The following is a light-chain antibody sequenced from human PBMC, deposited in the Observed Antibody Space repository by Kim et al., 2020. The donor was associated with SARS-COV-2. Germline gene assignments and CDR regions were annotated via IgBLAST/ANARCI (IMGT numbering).Light chain of an antibody. CDR1: SDDLGSYNL. J-gene: IGLJ1*01. CDR3: CSYAGFSTLYV. Sequence: QSITISCTGTSDDLGSYNLVSWYQQYPGKAPKLMIYEVTRRHSGVSNRFSGSKSGNTASLTISGLQAEDEADYYCCSYAGFSTLYVFGTGTKVTVL. V-gene: IGLV2-23*02. CDR2: EVT.